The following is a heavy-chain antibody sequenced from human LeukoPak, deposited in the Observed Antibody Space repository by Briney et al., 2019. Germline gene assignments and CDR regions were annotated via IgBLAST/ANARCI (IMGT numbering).Heavy chain of an antibody. CDR3: ARSRYSYGPVDY. Sequence: SETLSLTCAVYGGSFSGYYWSWIRQPPGKGLEWIGEINHSGSTNYNPSLKSRVTISVDTSKNQFSLKLSSVTAADTAVYYCARSRYSYGPVDYWGQGTLVTASS. CDR1: GGSFSGYY. J-gene: IGHJ4*02. D-gene: IGHD5-18*01. V-gene: IGHV4-34*01. CDR2: INHSGST.